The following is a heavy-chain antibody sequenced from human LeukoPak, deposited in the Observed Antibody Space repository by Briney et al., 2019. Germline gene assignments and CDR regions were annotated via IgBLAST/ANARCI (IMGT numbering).Heavy chain of an antibody. CDR1: GFSFSTFT. D-gene: IGHD5-18*01. CDR2: ISSSSSYI. V-gene: IGHV3-21*01. CDR3: AIVRGVYSYGHPYYFDY. J-gene: IGHJ4*02. Sequence: GGSLRLSCEASGFSFSTFTMNWVRQAPGKGLEWVSSISSSSSYIYYADSVKGRFTISRDNAKNSLFLQMNSLRAEDTAVYYCAIVRGVYSYGHPYYFDYWGQGTLVTVSS.